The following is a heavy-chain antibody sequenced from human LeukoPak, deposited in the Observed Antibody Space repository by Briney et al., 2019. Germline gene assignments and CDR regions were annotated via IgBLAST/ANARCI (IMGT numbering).Heavy chain of an antibody. Sequence: SAKVSCKASGGSFNNYGISWVRQAPGQGLEWMGGIIPIFGTANYAQKFQGRITITADESTSTAYMELSSLRSEDTAMYYCAREWDYVSSGFYYYYWGQGTLVTVSS. J-gene: IGHJ4*02. D-gene: IGHD3-22*01. CDR3: AREWDYVSSGFYYYY. CDR2: IIPIFGTA. CDR1: GGSFNNYG. V-gene: IGHV1-69*13.